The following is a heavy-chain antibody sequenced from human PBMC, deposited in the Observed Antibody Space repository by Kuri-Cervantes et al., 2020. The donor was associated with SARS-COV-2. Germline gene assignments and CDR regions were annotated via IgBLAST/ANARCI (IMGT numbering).Heavy chain of an antibody. J-gene: IGHJ6*02. CDR3: AKEVRSTSCYTSGICGMDV. V-gene: IGHV3-30*18. CDR1: GFTFSSYG. D-gene: IGHD2-2*02. Sequence: GESLKISCAASGFTFSSYGMHWVRQAPGKGLEWVAVISYDGSNKYYADSVKGRFTISRDNSKSTLYLQMNSLRAEDTAVYYCAKEVRSTSCYTSGICGMDVWGQGTTVTVSS. CDR2: ISYDGSNK.